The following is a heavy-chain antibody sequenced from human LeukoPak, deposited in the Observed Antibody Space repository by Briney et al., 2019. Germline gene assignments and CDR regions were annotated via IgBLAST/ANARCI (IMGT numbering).Heavy chain of an antibody. D-gene: IGHD2-15*01. J-gene: IGHJ4*02. Sequence: PGGSLRLSCAASGFTFSSCSMNWVRQAPGKGLEWVSSIGSSSSYIYYADSVKGRFTISRDNAKNSLYLQMNSLRAEDTAVYYCARSRVNCSGGSCYSGYFDYWGQGTLVTVSS. CDR3: ARSRVNCSGGSCYSGYFDY. CDR1: GFTFSSCS. V-gene: IGHV3-21*01. CDR2: IGSSSSYI.